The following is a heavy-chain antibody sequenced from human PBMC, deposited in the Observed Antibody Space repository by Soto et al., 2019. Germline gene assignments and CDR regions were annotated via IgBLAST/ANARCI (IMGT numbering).Heavy chain of an antibody. J-gene: IGHJ6*02. CDR1: EFTFDKYY. CDR2: IKPDGSEQ. D-gene: IGHD1-20*01. Sequence: LRLSCAASEFTFDKYYMTWVRQAPGKGPEWVANIKPDGSEQYYVDSVKGRFTISRDNANNSLYLQMNSLRAEDTAVYFCARGNWNYYYGFDVYGQGTTVTVSS. V-gene: IGHV3-7*01. CDR3: ARGNWNYYYGFDV.